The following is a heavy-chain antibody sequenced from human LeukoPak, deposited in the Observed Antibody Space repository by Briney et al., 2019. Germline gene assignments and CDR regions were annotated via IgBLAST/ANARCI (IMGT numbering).Heavy chain of an antibody. V-gene: IGHV4-59*01. CDR2: IYYSGST. CDR3: ARLSNELGDMVVPKRKNNWFDP. Sequence: SETLSLTCTVSGGSISSYYWSWIRQPPGKGLEWIGYIYYSGSTNYNPSLKSRVTISVDTSKNQFSLKLSSVTAADTAVYYCARLSNELGDMVVPKRKNNWFDPWGQGTLVTVSS. D-gene: IGHD2-2*01. J-gene: IGHJ5*02. CDR1: GGSISSYY.